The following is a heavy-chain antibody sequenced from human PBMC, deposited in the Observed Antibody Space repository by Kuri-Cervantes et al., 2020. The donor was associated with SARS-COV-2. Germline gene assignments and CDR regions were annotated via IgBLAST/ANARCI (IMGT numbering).Heavy chain of an antibody. CDR3: ARHALEYSSSPTDFQH. CDR1: GGSFSGYY. CDR2: IYYSGST. J-gene: IGHJ1*01. V-gene: IGHV4-39*01. D-gene: IGHD6-6*01. Sequence: GSLRLSCAVYGGSFSGYYWGWIRQPPGKGLEWIGSIYYSGSTYYNPSLKSRVTISVDTSKNQFSLKLSSVTAADTAVYYCARHALEYSSSPTDFQHWGQGTLVTVSS.